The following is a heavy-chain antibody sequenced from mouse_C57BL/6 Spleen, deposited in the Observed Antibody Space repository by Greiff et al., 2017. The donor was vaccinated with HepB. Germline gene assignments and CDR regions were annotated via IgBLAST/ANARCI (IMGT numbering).Heavy chain of an antibody. CDR1: GFTFSDYG. CDR3: ASPGLRRYAMDY. J-gene: IGHJ4*01. CDR2: ISSGSSTI. V-gene: IGHV5-17*01. D-gene: IGHD2-4*01. Sequence: EVMLVESGGGLVKPGGSLKLSCAASGFTFSDYGMHWVRQAPEKGLEWVAYISSGSSTIYYADTVKGRFTISRDNAKNTLFLQMTSLRSEDTAMYYCASPGLRRYAMDYWGQGTSVTVSS.